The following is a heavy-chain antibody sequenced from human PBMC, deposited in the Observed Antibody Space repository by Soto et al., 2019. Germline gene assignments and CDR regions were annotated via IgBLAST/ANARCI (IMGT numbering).Heavy chain of an antibody. J-gene: IGHJ6*02. CDR3: ATSISTSSYYYYYGMDV. CDR1: GYTFTSYA. D-gene: IGHD2-2*01. V-gene: IGHV1-3*01. Sequence: ASVKVSCKASGYTFTSYAMHWVRQAPGQRLEWMGWINAGNGNTKYSQKFQGRVTITRDTSASTAYMELSSLRSEDTAVYYCATSISTSSYYYYYGMDVWGQGTTVTVSS. CDR2: INAGNGNT.